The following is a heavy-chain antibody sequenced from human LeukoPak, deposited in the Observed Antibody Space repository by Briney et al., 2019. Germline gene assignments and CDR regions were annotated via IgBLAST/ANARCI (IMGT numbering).Heavy chain of an antibody. J-gene: IGHJ4*02. CDR3: ARANPNWNPPDY. CDR1: SDSMTSYF. D-gene: IGHD1-1*01. Sequence: SETPSLTCSVSSDSMTSYFWSWIRQPPGKGLEWIGYVYHSGSTSYNPSLKSRVSISEDTSKNQFSLKLRSVTAADTAVYYCARANPNWNPPDYWGQGTLVTVSS. CDR2: VYHSGST. V-gene: IGHV4-59*08.